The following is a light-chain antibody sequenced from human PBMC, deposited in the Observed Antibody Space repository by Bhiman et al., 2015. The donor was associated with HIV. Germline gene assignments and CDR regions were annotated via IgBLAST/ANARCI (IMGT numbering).Light chain of an antibody. CDR3: GTWHSALSGGHYV. V-gene: IGLV1-51*02. CDR1: SSNIGNNY. CDR2: ENN. Sequence: QSVLTQPPSVSAAPGQKVTIFCSGSSSNIGNNYVSWYQQLPGTAPKLLIYENNKRPSGIPDRFSGSKSGTSATLGITGLQTGDEADYYCGTWHSALSGGHYVFGTGTIVTVL. J-gene: IGLJ1*01.